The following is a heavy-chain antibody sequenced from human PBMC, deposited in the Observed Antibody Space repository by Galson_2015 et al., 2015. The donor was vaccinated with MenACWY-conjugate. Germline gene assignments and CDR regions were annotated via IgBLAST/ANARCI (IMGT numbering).Heavy chain of an antibody. CDR1: GFTFSSYW. Sequence: SLSLSCAASGFTFSSYWMHWVRQAPGRGLVWVSRIKSDGSSTNYADSVKGRFTISRDNAKNTLYLQMNSLRAEDTAVYYCARGVTVDYWGQGTLVTVSS. J-gene: IGHJ4*02. CDR2: IKSDGSST. V-gene: IGHV3-74*01. D-gene: IGHD2-21*02. CDR3: ARGVTVDY.